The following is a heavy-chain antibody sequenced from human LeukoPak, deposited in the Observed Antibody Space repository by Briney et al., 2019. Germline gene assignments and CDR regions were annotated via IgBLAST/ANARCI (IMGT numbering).Heavy chain of an antibody. CDR3: ARGGDSSGSDY. D-gene: IGHD6-19*01. CDR2: IIPILGIA. Sequence: GASVKVSCKASGGTFSSYAISWVRQAPGQGLEWMGRIIPILGIANYAQKFQGRVTITADKSTSTAYMELSSLRSEDTAVYYCARGGDSSGSDYWGQGTLVTVSS. CDR1: GGTFSSYA. J-gene: IGHJ4*02. V-gene: IGHV1-69*04.